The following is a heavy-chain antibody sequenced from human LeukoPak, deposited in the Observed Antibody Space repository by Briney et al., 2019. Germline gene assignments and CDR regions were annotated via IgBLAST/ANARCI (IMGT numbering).Heavy chain of an antibody. CDR3: ARGHPRITIFGVVIQGYFDY. J-gene: IGHJ4*02. CDR2: IYPGDSDT. CDR1: GYSFTKYW. Sequence: GESLKISCKGSGYSFTKYWIGWVRQMPGKGLEWMGIIYPGDSDTRYSPSFQGQVTISADKSISTAYLQWSSLKASDTAMYYCARGHPRITIFGVVIQGYFDYWGQGTLVTVSS. V-gene: IGHV5-51*01. D-gene: IGHD3-3*01.